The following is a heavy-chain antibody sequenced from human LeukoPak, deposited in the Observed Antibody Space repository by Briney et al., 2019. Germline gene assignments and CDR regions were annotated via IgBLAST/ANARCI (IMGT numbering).Heavy chain of an antibody. CDR2: ISSSGSTI. CDR3: AKDVVLWFGDPSCFDY. Sequence: GGSLRLSCAASGFTFSDYYMSWIRQAPGKGLEWVSYISSSGSTIYYADSVKGRFTISRDNAKNSLYLQMNSLRAEDTAVYYCAKDVVLWFGDPSCFDYWGQGTLVTVSS. CDR1: GFTFSDYY. J-gene: IGHJ4*02. V-gene: IGHV3-11*01. D-gene: IGHD3-10*01.